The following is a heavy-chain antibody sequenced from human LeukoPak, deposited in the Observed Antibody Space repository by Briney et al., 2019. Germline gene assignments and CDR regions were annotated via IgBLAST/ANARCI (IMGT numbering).Heavy chain of an antibody. CDR2: ISGSGTNT. Sequence: PGGSLRLSCAASGFTFSSYAMSWVRQAPGRGLEWVSGISGSGTNTYYADSVKGRFTISRDNSKNTLYLQMYSLRAEDTAVYYCAKDVSPLMVTTWDYWVQGTLVTVSS. CDR3: AKDVSPLMVTTWDY. CDR1: GFTFSSYA. D-gene: IGHD2-21*02. V-gene: IGHV3-23*01. J-gene: IGHJ4*02.